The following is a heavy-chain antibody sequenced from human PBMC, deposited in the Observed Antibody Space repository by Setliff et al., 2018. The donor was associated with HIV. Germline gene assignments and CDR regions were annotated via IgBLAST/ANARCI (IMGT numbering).Heavy chain of an antibody. V-gene: IGHV1-2*02. D-gene: IGHD1-26*01. CDR2: IKLSSGGT. CDR1: GNSFNGDF. CDR3: VTSPGSFTSVDETEAGGY. Sequence: GASVKVSCKAPGNSFNGDFLNWVRQAPGQGLEWMGNIKLSSGGTKFAQKFLGRVTMTRDTSTNTAFMELRRLNSDDTATYFCVTSPGSFTSVDETEAGGYWGQGTLVTVSS. J-gene: IGHJ4*02.